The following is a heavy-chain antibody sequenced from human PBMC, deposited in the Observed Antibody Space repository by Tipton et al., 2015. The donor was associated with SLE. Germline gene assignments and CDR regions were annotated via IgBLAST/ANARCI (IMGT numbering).Heavy chain of an antibody. J-gene: IGHJ3*01. CDR1: GGSISSYY. CDR2: IYYSGST. D-gene: IGHD6-25*01. V-gene: IGHV4-59*01. Sequence: TLSLTCTVSGGSISSYYWSWIRQPPGKGLEWIWYIYYSGSTNYNPSLKSRVTISVDTSKNQFSLKLSSVTAADTAVYYCARRGGDAFDLWCQGTMVTFSS. CDR3: ARRGGDAFDL.